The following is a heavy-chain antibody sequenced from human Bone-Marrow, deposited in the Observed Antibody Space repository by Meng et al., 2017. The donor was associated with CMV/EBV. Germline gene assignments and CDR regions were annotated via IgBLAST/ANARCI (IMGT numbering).Heavy chain of an antibody. V-gene: IGHV4-34*01. Sequence: YGGSFSGYYWSWIRQPPGKGLEWIGEINHSGSTNYNPSLKSRVTISVDTSKNQFSLKLSSVTAADTAVYYCARSAAMVIYYYYGMDVWGQGTTVTVSS. CDR1: GGSFSGYY. CDR3: ARSAAMVIYYYYGMDV. D-gene: IGHD5-18*01. CDR2: INHSGST. J-gene: IGHJ6*02.